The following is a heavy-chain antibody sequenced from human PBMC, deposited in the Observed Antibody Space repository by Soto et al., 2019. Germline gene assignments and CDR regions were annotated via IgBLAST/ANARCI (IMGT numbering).Heavy chain of an antibody. D-gene: IGHD1-26*01. CDR3: VRDVGQAARNV. CDR2: IYYSGST. J-gene: IGHJ4*02. V-gene: IGHV4-59*01. Sequence: QVQLQESGPGLVKPSETLSLTCIVSGDSISSFYWSWIRQPPGKGLEWIGHIYYSGSTNYNPSLKSRVTISVDTSKNLFSLKLTSLTAADTDVYYCVRDVGQAARNVCGQGTLVTVSS. CDR1: GDSISSFY.